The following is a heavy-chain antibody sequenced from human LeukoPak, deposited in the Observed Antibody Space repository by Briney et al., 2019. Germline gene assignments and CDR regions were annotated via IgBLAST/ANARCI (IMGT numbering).Heavy chain of an antibody. V-gene: IGHV5-51*01. CDR3: AACIAVAGYAEYFQH. J-gene: IGHJ1*01. CDR2: IYPGDSDT. CDR1: GYSFTSYW. Sequence: GESLKISCKGSGYSFTSYWIGWVRQMPGKGLEWMGIIYPGDSDTRYSPSFQGQVTISADKSIGTAYLQWSSLKASDTAMYYCAACIAVAGYAEYFQHWGQGTLVTVSS. D-gene: IGHD6-19*01.